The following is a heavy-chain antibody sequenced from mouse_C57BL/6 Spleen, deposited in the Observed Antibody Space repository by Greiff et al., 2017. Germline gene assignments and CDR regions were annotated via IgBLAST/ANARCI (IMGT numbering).Heavy chain of an antibody. V-gene: IGHV5-4*01. CDR3: ARHRGSSNYFDY. Sequence: EVQRVESGGGLVKPGGSLKLSCAASGFTFSSYAMSWVRQTPEKRLEWVATISDGGSYTYYPDNVKGRFTISRDNAKNNLYLQMSHLKSEDKAMYYCARHRGSSNYFDYWGQGTTLTVSS. CDR2: ISDGGSYT. D-gene: IGHD1-1*01. J-gene: IGHJ2*01. CDR1: GFTFSSYA.